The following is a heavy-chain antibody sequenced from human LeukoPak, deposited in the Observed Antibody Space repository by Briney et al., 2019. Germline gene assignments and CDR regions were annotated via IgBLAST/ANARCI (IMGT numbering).Heavy chain of an antibody. CDR3: ARDLGIAAAAPGWFDP. V-gene: IGHV4-59*01. Sequence: PSETLSLTCTVSGGSISSYYWSWIRQPPGKGLEWIGYIYYSGSTNYNPSLKSRVTISVDTSKNQFSLKLSSVTAADTAAYYCARDLGIAAAAPGWFDPWGQGTLVTVSS. D-gene: IGHD6-13*01. CDR2: IYYSGST. CDR1: GGSISSYY. J-gene: IGHJ5*02.